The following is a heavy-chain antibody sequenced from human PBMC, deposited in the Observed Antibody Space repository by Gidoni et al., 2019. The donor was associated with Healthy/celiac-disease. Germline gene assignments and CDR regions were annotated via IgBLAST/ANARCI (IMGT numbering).Heavy chain of an antibody. Sequence: EVQLVESVGGWVQPGGSLRLSCAASGFTFSSYWMSLVRQGPGKGLEWVTNIKQDGSEKYYVDSVKGRFTISRDNAKNSLYLQMNSLRAEDTAVYYCARDLIVLMDVWGQGTTVTVSS. CDR1: GFTFSSYW. V-gene: IGHV3-7*01. D-gene: IGHD2-8*01. J-gene: IGHJ6*02. CDR2: IKQDGSEK. CDR3: ARDLIVLMDV.